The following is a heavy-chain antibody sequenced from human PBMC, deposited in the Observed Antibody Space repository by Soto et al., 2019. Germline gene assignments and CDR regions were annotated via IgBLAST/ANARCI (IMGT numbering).Heavy chain of an antibody. J-gene: IGHJ6*02. CDR1: GYTFTGNY. CDR2: VNPDNGGT. D-gene: IGHD3-3*01. Sequence: ASVKVSCNASGYTFTGNYIHRVRQAPGQGLEWMGWVNPDNGGTTSAQKFQGRVTMTRDTSVTTAYMELSRLTSDDTALYYCARDPRPPSGWLGFWEYGMDVWGQGTTVTVSS. V-gene: IGHV1-2*02. CDR3: ARDPRPPSGWLGFWEYGMDV.